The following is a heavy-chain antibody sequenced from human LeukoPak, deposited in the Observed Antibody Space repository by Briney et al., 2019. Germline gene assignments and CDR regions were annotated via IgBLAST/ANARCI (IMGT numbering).Heavy chain of an antibody. CDR1: GGSISSDSYY. Sequence: PSETLSLTCTVSGGSISSDSYYWAWIRQPPGKGLEWIGYIHYSGSTYYNPSLKSRVTISIDTSKNQFSLKLNSMTAADTAVYYCARDEVDYGERDSYYYGVDVWGQGTTVTVSS. CDR3: ARDEVDYGERDSYYYGVDV. CDR2: IHYSGST. J-gene: IGHJ6*02. D-gene: IGHD4-17*01. V-gene: IGHV4-31*03.